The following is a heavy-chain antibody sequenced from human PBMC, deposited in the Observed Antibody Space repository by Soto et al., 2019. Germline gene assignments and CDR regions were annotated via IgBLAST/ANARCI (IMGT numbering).Heavy chain of an antibody. J-gene: IGHJ4*02. D-gene: IGHD1-7*01. CDR3: AKGRGNYWAIDS. Sequence: QVQLVESGGGVVQPGRSLRLSCAASGFTFSSYGMHWVRQAPGKGLEWVAVILSDGNNKFYADSVKGRFTISRDNSKNTQYLQMDSLRVEDTAVYYCAKGRGNYWAIDSWGQGTLVTVSS. CDR1: GFTFSSYG. V-gene: IGHV3-30*18. CDR2: ILSDGNNK.